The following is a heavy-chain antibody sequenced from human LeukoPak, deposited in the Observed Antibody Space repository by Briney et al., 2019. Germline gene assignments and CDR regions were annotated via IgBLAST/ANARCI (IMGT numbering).Heavy chain of an antibody. Sequence: PSETLSLTCTVSGGSISSCYWSWIRQPPGKGLEWIGYIYYSGSTNYNPSLKSRVTISVDTSKNQFSLKLSSVTAADTAVYCCARHSLQLWSPFDYWGQGTLVTVSS. CDR3: ARHSLQLWSPFDY. CDR1: GGSISSCY. D-gene: IGHD5-18*01. V-gene: IGHV4-59*08. J-gene: IGHJ4*02. CDR2: IYYSGST.